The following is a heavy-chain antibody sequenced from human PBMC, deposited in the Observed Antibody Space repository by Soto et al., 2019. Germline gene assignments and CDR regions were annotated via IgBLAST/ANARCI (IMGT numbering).Heavy chain of an antibody. V-gene: IGHV4-39*01. CDR2: IYYSGST. Sequence: SETLSLTCTVSGGSISSSGYYWGWIRQPPGKGLEWIGSIYYSGSTYYNPSLKSRVTISVDTSKNQFSLKLSSVTAADTAVYYCATGEQSSSGEFDYWGQGTLVTVSS. CDR1: GGSISSSGYY. CDR3: ATGEQSSSGEFDY. D-gene: IGHD6-6*01. J-gene: IGHJ4*02.